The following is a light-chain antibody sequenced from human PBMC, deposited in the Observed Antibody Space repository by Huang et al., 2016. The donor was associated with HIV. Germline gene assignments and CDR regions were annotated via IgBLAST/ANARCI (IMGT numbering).Light chain of an antibody. CDR3: QQYGTSPLT. V-gene: IGKV3-20*01. CDR2: GAS. J-gene: IGKJ1*01. CDR1: ETIASNY. Sequence: EVVLTQSPGTLSLSPGKRVALSCRASETIASNYLAWYRQSPGQAPRLLICGASNRATDTPDRFIGSGSGTDFTLTITKLEAEDSAVYYCQQYGTSPLTFGQGTRVEIK.